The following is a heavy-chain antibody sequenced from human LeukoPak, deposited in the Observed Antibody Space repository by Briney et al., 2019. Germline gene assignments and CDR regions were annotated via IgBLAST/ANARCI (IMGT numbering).Heavy chain of an antibody. CDR1: GFTLSDHY. J-gene: IGHJ3*02. Sequence: GGSLRLSCAASGFTLSDHYIDWVRQAPGKGLEWVGRTRNKAKSYSTEYAASVRGRFIISRDDSKNSLYLQMNSLKTEDTAVYYCSRDVPTVPGSSAFDMWGQGTMVTVSS. CDR2: TRNKAKSYST. D-gene: IGHD4-11*01. CDR3: SRDVPTVPGSSAFDM. V-gene: IGHV3-72*01.